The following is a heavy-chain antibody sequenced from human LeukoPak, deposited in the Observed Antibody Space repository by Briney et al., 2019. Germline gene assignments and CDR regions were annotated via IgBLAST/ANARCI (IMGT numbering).Heavy chain of an antibody. CDR2: ISSSSSYI. CDR3: AKDPYPYGDIWFYFDY. CDR1: GFTFSSYS. D-gene: IGHD3-10*01. V-gene: IGHV3-21*01. Sequence: PGGSLRLSCAASGFTFSSYSMNWVRQAPGKGLEWVSSISSSSSYIYYADSVKGRFTISRDNAKNSLYLQMNSLRAEDTAVYYCAKDPYPYGDIWFYFDYWGQGTLVTVSS. J-gene: IGHJ4*02.